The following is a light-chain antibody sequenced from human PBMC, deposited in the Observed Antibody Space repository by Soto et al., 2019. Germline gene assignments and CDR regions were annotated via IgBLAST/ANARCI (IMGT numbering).Light chain of an antibody. CDR3: QQYNKWPTT. Sequence: EVVMTQSPATLPVSPGERATLSCRASQSVSSDLAWYQQKPGQAPRLRMYGASSMATGLPARFSHSGSGTEFTLTISGLQSEDFAVYYCQQYNKWPTTLGQGTKVDIK. V-gene: IGKV3-15*01. CDR2: GAS. CDR1: QSVSSD. J-gene: IGKJ1*01.